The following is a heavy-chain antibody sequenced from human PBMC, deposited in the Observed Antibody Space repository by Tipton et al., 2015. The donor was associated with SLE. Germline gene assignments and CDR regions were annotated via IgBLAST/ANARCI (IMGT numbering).Heavy chain of an antibody. CDR3: ARLQPKYCSGGSCYGYFDY. V-gene: IGHV4-59*08. J-gene: IGHJ4*02. CDR2: IYYSGST. Sequence: GLVKPSETLSLTCAVYGGSFSSYYWSWIRQPPGKGLEWIGYIYYSGSTNYNPSLKSRVTISVDTSKNQFSLKLSSVTAADTAVYYCARLQPKYCSGGSCYGYFDYWGQGTLVTVSS. CDR1: GGSFSSYY. D-gene: IGHD2-15*01.